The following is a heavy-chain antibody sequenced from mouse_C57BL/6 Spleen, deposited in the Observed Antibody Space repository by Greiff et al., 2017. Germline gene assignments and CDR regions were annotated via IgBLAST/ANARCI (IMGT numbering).Heavy chain of an antibody. CDR3: ARDSSGYVGYYFDY. J-gene: IGHJ2*01. V-gene: IGHV3-6*01. Sequence: VQLKESGPGLVKPSQSLSLTCSVTGYSITSGYYWNWIRQFPGNKLEWMGYISYDGSNNYNPSLKNRISITRDTSKNQFFLKLNSVTTEDTATYYCARDSSGYVGYYFDYWGQGTTLTVSS. CDR1: GYSITSGYY. CDR2: ISYDGSN. D-gene: IGHD3-2*02.